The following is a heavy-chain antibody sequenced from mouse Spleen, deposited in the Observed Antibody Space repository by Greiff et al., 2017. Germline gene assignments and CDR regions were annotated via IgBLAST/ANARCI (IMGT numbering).Heavy chain of an antibody. J-gene: IGHJ2*01. D-gene: IGHD2-4*01. V-gene: IGHV1-69*01. CDR3: AKLYYDYV. CDR2: IDPSDSYT. Sequence: VQLQQPGAELVMPGASVKLSCKASGYTFNSYWMHWVKQRPGQGLEWIGEIDPSDSYTNYNQKFKGKATLTVDKSSSTAYMQLSSLTSEDSAVYYCAKLYYDYVWGQGTTLTVSS. CDR1: GYTFNSYW.